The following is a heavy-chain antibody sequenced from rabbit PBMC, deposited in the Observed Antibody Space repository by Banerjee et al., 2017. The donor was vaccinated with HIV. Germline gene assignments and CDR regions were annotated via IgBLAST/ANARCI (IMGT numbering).Heavy chain of an antibody. D-gene: IGHD5-1*01. CDR2: ASLGTSGTV. Sequence: QQQLEESGGDLVKPGASLTLTCTASGFDFSSGYWICWVRQAPGKGLEWIACASLGTSGTVWYASWAKGRFTGSKTSSTTVTLQMTSLTAADTATYFSARNDDGGCWFPCFNLWGQGTLVTVS. V-gene: IGHV1S45*01. CDR3: ARNDDGGCWFPCFNL. CDR1: GFDFSSGYW. J-gene: IGHJ4*01.